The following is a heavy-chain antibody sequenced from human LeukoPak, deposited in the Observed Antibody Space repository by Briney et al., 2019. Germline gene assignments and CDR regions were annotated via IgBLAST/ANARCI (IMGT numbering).Heavy chain of an antibody. V-gene: IGHV4-39*01. CDR3: ARRYSGSHPFDY. Sequence: SETLSLTCSVSGGSISSSYYWGWIRQPPGKGLEWIGSIYYSGSTYHNPSLKSRVTISVDTSKNQFSLKLSSVTAADTAVYYCARRYSGSHPFDYWGQGTLVTVSS. D-gene: IGHD1-26*01. CDR2: IYYSGST. CDR1: GGSISSSYY. J-gene: IGHJ4*02.